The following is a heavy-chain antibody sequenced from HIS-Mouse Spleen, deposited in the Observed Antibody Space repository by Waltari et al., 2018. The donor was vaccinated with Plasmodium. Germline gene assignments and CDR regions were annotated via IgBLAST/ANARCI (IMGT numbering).Heavy chain of an antibody. CDR3: ARVGRRIWGAFDI. CDR2: IYYSGST. CDR1: GCSIRSYY. D-gene: IGHD3-16*01. J-gene: IGHJ3*02. V-gene: IGHV4-59*01. Sequence: QVQLQESGPGLVKPSETLSLTCTVSGCSIRSYYWSWIRQPPGKGLEWIGYIYYSGSTNYNPSLKSRVTISVDTSKNQFSLKLSSVTAADTAVYYCARVGRRIWGAFDIWGQGTMVTVSS.